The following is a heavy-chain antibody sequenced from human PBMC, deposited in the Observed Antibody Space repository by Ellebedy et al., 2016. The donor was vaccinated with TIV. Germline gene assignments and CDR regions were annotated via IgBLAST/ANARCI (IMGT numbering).Heavy chain of an antibody. Sequence: ASVKVSCKASGGTFSSYAISWVRQAPGQGLEWMGRISAYNGNTNYAQKLQGRVTMTTDTSTSTAYMELRSLRSDDTAVYYCARDLIVVVPARGYGMDVWGQGTTVTVSS. V-gene: IGHV1-18*01. CDR1: GGTFSSYA. CDR3: ARDLIVVVPARGYGMDV. J-gene: IGHJ6*02. D-gene: IGHD2-2*01. CDR2: ISAYNGNT.